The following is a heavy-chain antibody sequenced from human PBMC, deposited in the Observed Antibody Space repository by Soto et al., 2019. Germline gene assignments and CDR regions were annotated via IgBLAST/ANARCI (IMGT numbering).Heavy chain of an antibody. J-gene: IGHJ3*02. CDR1: GFTFSDHY. CDR3: ARGRSYTGRSYQLAAFDM. D-gene: IGHD3-10*01. V-gene: IGHV3-72*01. Sequence: PGGSLRLSCAASGFTFSDHYMDWVRQAPGKGLEWVGRTRDKANEYTTEYAESVRGRFTISRDDAKSSLYLQMNSLTTGDTAIYYCARGRSYTGRSYQLAAFDMWGQGTMVTVSS. CDR2: TRDKANEYTT.